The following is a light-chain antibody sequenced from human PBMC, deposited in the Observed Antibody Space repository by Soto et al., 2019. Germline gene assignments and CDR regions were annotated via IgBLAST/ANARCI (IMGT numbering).Light chain of an antibody. CDR3: LLTYSGGRV. Sequence: QAVVTQEPSLTVSPGGTVTLTCGSSDGPVTSGHYPYWYQQRPGQVPRTLIYNTLNRQSWAPARFSGSLVGVKAALTLSGAQPENEADYYCLLTYSGGRVFGGGTKLTVL. CDR1: DGPVTSGHY. J-gene: IGLJ2*01. V-gene: IGLV7-46*01. CDR2: NTL.